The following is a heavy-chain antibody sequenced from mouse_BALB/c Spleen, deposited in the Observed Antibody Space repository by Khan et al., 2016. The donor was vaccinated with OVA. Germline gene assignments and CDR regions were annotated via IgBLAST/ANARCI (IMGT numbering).Heavy chain of an antibody. CDR1: GYSITSDYA. V-gene: IGHV3-2*02. D-gene: IGHD1-1*02. CDR3: ARGYGWYIDY. Sequence: EVQLLESGPGLVKPSQSLSLTCTVTGYSITSDYAWNWIRQFPGNKLEWMVFISYSGNTNYNPSLKSRISITRDTSKNQFFLQLNSVTTEDTATYYCARGYGWYIDYWGQGTTLTGSS. CDR2: ISYSGNT. J-gene: IGHJ2*01.